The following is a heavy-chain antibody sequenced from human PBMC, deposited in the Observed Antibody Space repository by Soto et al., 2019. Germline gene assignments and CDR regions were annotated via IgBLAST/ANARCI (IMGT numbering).Heavy chain of an antibody. J-gene: IGHJ6*02. CDR1: GGTFSSYA. D-gene: IGHD3-10*01. CDR3: ATSPYYYGSGRKYYYGMDV. V-gene: IGHV1-69*13. CDR2: IIPIFGTA. Sequence: SVKVSCKASGGTFSSYAISWVRQAPGQGLEWMGGIIPIFGTANYAQKFQGRVTITADESTSTAYMELSSLRSEDTAVYYCATSPYYYGSGRKYYYGMDVWGQGTTVTVSS.